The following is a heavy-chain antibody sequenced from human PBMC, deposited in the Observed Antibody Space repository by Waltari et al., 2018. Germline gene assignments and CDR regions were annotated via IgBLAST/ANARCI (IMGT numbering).Heavy chain of an antibody. J-gene: IGHJ5*02. CDR3: ARGSLTTCCSNWFDP. D-gene: IGHD1-1*01. V-gene: IGHV3-30*04. Sequence: QVQMVESGGGVVQPEMSLTLSCAASGFAFKYYPIYWVRQAPDKGLEWVAVISSNEKTTYYADSVKGRFTISRDNSGNTAYLQMNSLRPDDTGVYYCARGSLTTCCSNWFDPWGQGTLVTVSS. CDR2: ISSNEKTT. CDR1: GFAFKYYP.